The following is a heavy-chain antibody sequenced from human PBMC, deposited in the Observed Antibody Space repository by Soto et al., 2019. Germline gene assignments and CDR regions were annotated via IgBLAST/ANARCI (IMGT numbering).Heavy chain of an antibody. J-gene: IGHJ6*02. D-gene: IGHD3-3*01. CDR2: INPNSGGT. Sequence: ASVKVSCKASGYTFTAYYIHWLRQAPGQGLEWMGWINPNSGGTNYAQKFQGWVTMTRDTSISTAYMELSRLRSDDTAVYYCAMTNNDLWSGAAKNYGMDVWGQGTTVTVT. V-gene: IGHV1-2*04. CDR3: AMTNNDLWSGAAKNYGMDV. CDR1: GYTFTAYY.